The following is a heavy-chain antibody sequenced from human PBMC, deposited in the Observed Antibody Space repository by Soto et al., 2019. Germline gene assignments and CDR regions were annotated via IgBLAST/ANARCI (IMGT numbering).Heavy chain of an antibody. Sequence: SETLSLTCAVYGGFFIGYYWSWIRQPPWKGLEWIGEINHSGSTNYNPSLKSRVTISVDTSKNQFSLKLSSVTAADTAVYYCARGRGQRGYSGYDGSRSLDPWGQGTLVTVSS. J-gene: IGHJ5*02. CDR1: GGFFIGYY. CDR2: INHSGST. CDR3: ARGRGQRGYSGYDGSRSLDP. D-gene: IGHD5-12*01. V-gene: IGHV4-34*01.